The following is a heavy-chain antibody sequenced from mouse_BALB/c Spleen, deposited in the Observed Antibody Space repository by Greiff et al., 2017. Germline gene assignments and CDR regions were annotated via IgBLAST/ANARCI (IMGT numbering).Heavy chain of an antibody. J-gene: IGHJ2*01. D-gene: IGHD1-3*01. CDR2: ISSGVSYT. Sequence: EVMLVESGGGLVKPGGSLKLSCAASGFTFSSYTMSWVRQTPEKRLEWVATISSGVSYTYYPDSVKGRFTISRDNAKNTLYLQMSSLKSEDTAMYYCTRVKGDYWGQGTTLTVSS. V-gene: IGHV5-6-4*01. CDR1: GFTFSSYT. CDR3: TRVKGDY.